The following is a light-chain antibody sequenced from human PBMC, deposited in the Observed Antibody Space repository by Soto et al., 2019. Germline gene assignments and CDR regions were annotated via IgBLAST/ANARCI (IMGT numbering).Light chain of an antibody. Sequence: DIQMTQSPSSLSASAGDRVTITCRASQGISSHLNWYQQKPGKAPKLLIYGASSLQSGVTSRFSGSGSGTDFTLTINSLQPEDFAIYYCQQGYSTPQTFGQGTKVEIK. CDR3: QQGYSTPQT. J-gene: IGKJ1*01. CDR2: GAS. CDR1: QGISSH. V-gene: IGKV1-39*01.